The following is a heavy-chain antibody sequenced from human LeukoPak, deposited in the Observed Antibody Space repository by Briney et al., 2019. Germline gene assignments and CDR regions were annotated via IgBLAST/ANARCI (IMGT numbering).Heavy chain of an antibody. D-gene: IGHD2-15*01. CDR2: IYYSGST. CDR1: GGSISSGDYY. V-gene: IGHV4-31*03. CDR3: AREIPLGYCSGGSCYPNWFDP. J-gene: IGHJ5*02. Sequence: SETLSLTCTVSGGSISSGDYYWSWIRQHPGKGLEWIGYIYYSGSTYYNPSLKSRVTISVDTSKNQFSLKLSSVTAADTAVYYCAREIPLGYCSGGSCYPNWFDPWGQGTLVTVSS.